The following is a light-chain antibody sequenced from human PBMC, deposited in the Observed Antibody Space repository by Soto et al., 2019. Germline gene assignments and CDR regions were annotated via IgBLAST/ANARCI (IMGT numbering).Light chain of an antibody. Sequence: SYELTQPPSVSVSPGQTASITCSGDKLGDKYASWYQQKPGQSPVLVLYQDTKRPSGIPERFSGSNSGNTATLTISGTQAMDEADYYCQAWDSSTAVVFGGGTKVTVL. CDR3: QAWDSSTAVV. V-gene: IGLV3-1*01. CDR2: QDT. J-gene: IGLJ2*01. CDR1: KLGDKY.